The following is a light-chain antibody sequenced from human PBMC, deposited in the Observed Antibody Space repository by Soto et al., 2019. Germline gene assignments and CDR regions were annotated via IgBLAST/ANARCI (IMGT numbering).Light chain of an antibody. CDR3: SSYTRSSTHVV. J-gene: IGLJ2*01. CDR1: SSDVGGYNY. V-gene: IGLV2-14*01. Sequence: QSALTQPASVSGSPGQSITISCTGTSSDVGGYNYVSWYQQHPGKAPKLMIYDVSNRPSGVSDRFSGSKSGNTASLTISGLQAEVEADYYCSSYTRSSTHVVFGGGTQVTVL. CDR2: DVS.